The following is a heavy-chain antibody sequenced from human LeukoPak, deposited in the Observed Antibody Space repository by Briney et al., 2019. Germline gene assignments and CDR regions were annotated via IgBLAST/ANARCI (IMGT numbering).Heavy chain of an antibody. Sequence: GGSLILSCAASGFTFSNYWMHWVRQAPGKGLVWVSRINSDGSSTTYADSVKGRFTISRDNAKNTLYLQMNSLRAEDTAVYYCARGRGYCSGGSCYLDYWGQGTLVTVSS. CDR2: INSDGSST. D-gene: IGHD2-15*01. J-gene: IGHJ4*02. V-gene: IGHV3-74*01. CDR1: GFTFSNYW. CDR3: ARGRGYCSGGSCYLDY.